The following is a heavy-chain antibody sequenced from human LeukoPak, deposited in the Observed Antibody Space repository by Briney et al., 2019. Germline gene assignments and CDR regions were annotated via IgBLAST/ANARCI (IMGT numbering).Heavy chain of an antibody. V-gene: IGHV4-34*01. CDR2: TNHSGST. Sequence: KPSETLSLTSAVYGGSFSGYYWSWIRPPPGKGLEWIGKTNHSGSTNYHPSLKRRATISVDTSKNQFSLKLSSVAAADTAVYYCARGIRDSISMIVVVIPRFDYWGQGTLVTVSS. CDR3: ARGIRDSISMIVVVIPRFDY. J-gene: IGHJ4*02. CDR1: GGSFSGYY. D-gene: IGHD3-22*01.